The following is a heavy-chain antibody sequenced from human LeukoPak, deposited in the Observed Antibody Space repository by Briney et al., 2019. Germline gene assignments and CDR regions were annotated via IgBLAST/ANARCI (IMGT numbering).Heavy chain of an antibody. J-gene: IGHJ4*02. Sequence: ASVKVSCKASGYTFTSYGISWVRQAPGQGLEWMGWISAYNGNTNYAQKLQGRVTMTTDTSTSTAYMELRSLRSDDTAVYYCARDLRGPASGAHYDFWSGYYSAPAPHYFDYWGQGTLVTVSS. CDR2: ISAYNGNT. CDR1: GYTFTSYG. CDR3: ARDLRGPASGAHYDFWSGYYSAPAPHYFDY. D-gene: IGHD3-3*01. V-gene: IGHV1-18*01.